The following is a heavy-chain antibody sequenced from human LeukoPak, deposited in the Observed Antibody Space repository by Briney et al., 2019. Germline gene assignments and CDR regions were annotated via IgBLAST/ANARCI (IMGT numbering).Heavy chain of an antibody. J-gene: IGHJ4*02. Sequence: ASVKVSCKASGYTFTSYGISWVRQATGQGLEWMGWMNPNSGNTGYAQKFQGRVTMTRNTSISTAYMELSSLRSEDTAVYYCARPLRSGYYLAFDYWGQGTLVTVSS. D-gene: IGHD3-22*01. V-gene: IGHV1-8*02. CDR3: ARPLRSGYYLAFDY. CDR1: GYTFTSYG. CDR2: MNPNSGNT.